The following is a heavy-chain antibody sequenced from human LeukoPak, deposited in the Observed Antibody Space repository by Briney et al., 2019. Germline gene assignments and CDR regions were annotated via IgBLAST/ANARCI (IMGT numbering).Heavy chain of an antibody. CDR3: ARDQFFDYDNDDAFDV. Sequence: PGGSLRLSCAASGFTFSSYAMSWVRQAPGKGLEWVSSMTTSRYIYYADSVKGRFTISRDDANNSVYLQMDSLRAEDTATYYCARDQFFDYDNDDAFDVWGQGTKVIVSS. J-gene: IGHJ3*01. CDR2: MTTSRYI. V-gene: IGHV3-21*01. CDR1: GFTFSSYA. D-gene: IGHD3-22*01.